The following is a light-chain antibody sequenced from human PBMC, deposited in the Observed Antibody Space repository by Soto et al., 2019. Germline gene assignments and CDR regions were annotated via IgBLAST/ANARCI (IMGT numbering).Light chain of an antibody. Sequence: DIQMTQAPSSLSASFGDGLTITCRASQSISTYLHWYQQKPGKAPNLLIYAASTLQSGVPSRFSGSGSGTDFTLTISSLQPEDFATYFCQHGYSTPLTFGGGTKVDIK. CDR2: AAS. V-gene: IGKV1-39*01. J-gene: IGKJ4*01. CDR3: QHGYSTPLT. CDR1: QSISTY.